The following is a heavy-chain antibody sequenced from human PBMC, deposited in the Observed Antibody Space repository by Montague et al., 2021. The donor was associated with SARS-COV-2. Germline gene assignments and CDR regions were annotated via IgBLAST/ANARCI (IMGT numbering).Heavy chain of an antibody. V-gene: IGHV3-9*01. Sequence: SLRLSCAVSGFTFDDYAMHWVRQAPGNGLEWVAGISWNGGRLGYADSVKGRFTISRDNAKNSLYLQMNSLRPEDTALYYCAKDTGAAAGTLGYCDYWGQGTLVTVSS. CDR3: AKDTGAAAGTLGYCDY. CDR1: GFTFDDYA. CDR2: ISWNGGRL. D-gene: IGHD6-13*01. J-gene: IGHJ4*02.